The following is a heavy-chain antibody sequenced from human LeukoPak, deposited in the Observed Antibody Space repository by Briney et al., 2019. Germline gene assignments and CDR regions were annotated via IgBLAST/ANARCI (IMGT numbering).Heavy chain of an antibody. CDR3: ARVFPPLGNGDYAGGRSGPWYFDL. V-gene: IGHV1-18*01. D-gene: IGHD4-17*01. CDR1: GYTFTSYG. Sequence: GASVKVSGKASGYTFTSYGISWVRQAPGQGLEWMGWISAYNGNTNYAQKLQGRVTMTTDTSTSTAYMELRSLRSDDTAVHYCARVFPPLGNGDYAGGRSGPWYFDLWGRGTLVTVSS. J-gene: IGHJ2*01. CDR2: ISAYNGNT.